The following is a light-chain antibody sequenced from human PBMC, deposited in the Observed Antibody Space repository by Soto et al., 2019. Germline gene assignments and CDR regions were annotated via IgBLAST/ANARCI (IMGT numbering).Light chain of an antibody. CDR3: QSYDNSLSAWV. CDR1: SSNIGTHWP. Sequence: QPVLTQPPSVSGAPGQRVTISCTGSSSNIGTHWPVHWYQQLPGTAPKLLIYDNTDRPSGVPDRFSASKSGTSASLAITGLQAEDEADYYCQSYDNSLSAWVFGGGTKLTVL. CDR2: DNT. V-gene: IGLV1-40*01. J-gene: IGLJ3*02.